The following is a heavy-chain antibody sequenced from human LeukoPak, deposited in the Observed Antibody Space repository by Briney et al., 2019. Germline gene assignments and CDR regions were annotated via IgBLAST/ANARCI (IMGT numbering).Heavy chain of an antibody. J-gene: IGHJ6*03. CDR1: GFTFSSYW. CDR3: ARDLFYDYVWGSYRYRRGNYYYYMDV. D-gene: IGHD3-16*02. Sequence: PGGSLRLSCAASGFTFSSYWMSWVRQAPGKGLEWVANIKQDGSEKYYVDSVKGRFTISRDNAKNSLYLQMNSLRAEDTAVYYCARDLFYDYVWGSYRYRRGNYYYYMDVWGKGTTVTISS. V-gene: IGHV3-7*01. CDR2: IKQDGSEK.